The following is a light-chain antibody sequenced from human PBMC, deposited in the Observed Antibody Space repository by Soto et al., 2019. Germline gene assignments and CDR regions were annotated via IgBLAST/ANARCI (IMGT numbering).Light chain of an antibody. CDR2: GAS. J-gene: IGKJ1*01. V-gene: IGKV3-20*01. CDR1: QSVTSSY. CDR3: QQYGSSRT. Sequence: EIVLTQSPGTLSLSPGEGATLSCRASQSVTSSYLAWYQQTPGQAPRLLIYGASIRATGIPDRFSGSGSGTDFTLTISRLEPEDFALYYCQQYGSSRTFGQGTKVEIK.